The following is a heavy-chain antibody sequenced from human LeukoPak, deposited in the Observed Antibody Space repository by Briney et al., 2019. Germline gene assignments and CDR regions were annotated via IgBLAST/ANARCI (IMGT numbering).Heavy chain of an antibody. J-gene: IGHJ4*02. D-gene: IGHD2-15*01. CDR3: ASSAGYCSGGSCYSGFEY. CDR2: INPNSGGT. V-gene: IGHV1-2*04. CDR1: GYTFTGYY. Sequence: ASVKVSCKASGYTFTGYYMHWVRQAPGQGLEWMGWINPNSGGTNYAQKFQGWVTMTRDTSISTAYMELSRLRSDDTAVYYCASSAGYCSGGSCYSGFEYWGQGTLVTVSS.